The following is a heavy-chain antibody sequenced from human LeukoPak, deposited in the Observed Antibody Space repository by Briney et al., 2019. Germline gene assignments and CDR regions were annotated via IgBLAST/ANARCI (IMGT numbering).Heavy chain of an antibody. CDR1: GFTFNTYA. Sequence: GGSLRFSCAASGFTFNTYAIYWVRQAPGKGLEWVSGICGSGGCTYYADSVKGRFTISRDNSKNTVYMQMNSLTDADTAVYYCAKTTVGYSSGRYPGWPADCWGQGTLVTVSP. D-gene: IGHD6-19*01. J-gene: IGHJ4*02. CDR2: ICGSGGCT. V-gene: IGHV3-23*01. CDR3: AKTTVGYSSGRYPGWPADC.